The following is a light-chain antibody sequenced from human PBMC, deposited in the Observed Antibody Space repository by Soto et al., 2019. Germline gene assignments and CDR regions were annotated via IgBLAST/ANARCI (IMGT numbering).Light chain of an antibody. V-gene: IGKV3-20*01. CDR2: GAS. CDR3: QQYGSSRLT. Sequence: ESVLTQSPGTLSLSPGERATLSCRASQTIGRNYLAWYQQTPGQSPRVLIYGASIRVAGIPDRFSGSGSGTDFTLTISSLEPEDFAVYFCQQYGSSRLTFGGGTTVEIK. J-gene: IGKJ4*01. CDR1: QTIGRNY.